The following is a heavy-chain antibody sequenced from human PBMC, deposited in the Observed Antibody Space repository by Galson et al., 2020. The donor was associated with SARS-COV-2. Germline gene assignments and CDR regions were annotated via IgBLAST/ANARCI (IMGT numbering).Heavy chain of an antibody. D-gene: IGHD3-22*01. CDR1: GFTFDDYA. J-gene: IGHJ6*02. V-gene: IGHV3-9*01. Sequence: SLRLSCAASGFTFDDYAMHWVRQAPGKGLEWVSGISWNSGSICYPASMKGRFTISRANAKNSLYLQMNSLRAEDTALYYCSKDMRVWYYDSSGYNNYSDGMDVWGHGTPVTVSS. CDR2: ISWNSGSI. CDR3: SKDMRVWYYDSSGYNNYSDGMDV.